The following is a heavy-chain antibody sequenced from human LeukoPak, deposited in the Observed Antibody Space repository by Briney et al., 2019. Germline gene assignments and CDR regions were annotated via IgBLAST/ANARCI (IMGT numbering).Heavy chain of an antibody. Sequence: GSLRLSCAASRFTFSNAWMNWVRQAPGKGLEWVGRIKSKGDGETTDYAAPVKGRFTISRDDSNNMVYLQMNSLKIEDTAVYYCAIDEPNYAPYDFGYWGQGTLVTVSS. D-gene: IGHD4/OR15-4a*01. CDR3: AIDEPNYAPYDFGY. CDR1: RFTFSNAW. CDR2: IKSKGDGETT. V-gene: IGHV3-15*01. J-gene: IGHJ4*02.